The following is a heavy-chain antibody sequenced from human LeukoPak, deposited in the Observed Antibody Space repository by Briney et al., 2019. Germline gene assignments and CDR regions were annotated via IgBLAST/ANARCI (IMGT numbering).Heavy chain of an antibody. D-gene: IGHD4-17*01. V-gene: IGHV5-51*01. J-gene: IGHJ4*02. CDR1: GYSFTSYW. CDR3: ARQRDTVTRFDC. Sequence: GESLKISCKGSGYSFTSYWIAWVRQMPGKGLEWMGIIYPGDSATTYSPSFQGQVTISADKSISTAYLQWSSLKASDTAMYYCARQRDTVTRFDCWGQGTLVTVSS. CDR2: IYPGDSAT.